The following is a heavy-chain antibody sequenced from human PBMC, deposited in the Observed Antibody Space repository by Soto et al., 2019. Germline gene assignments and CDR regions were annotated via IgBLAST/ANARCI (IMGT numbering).Heavy chain of an antibody. V-gene: IGHV3-33*01. CDR3: ARDRYTNWFDP. Sequence: GGSLRLSCAASGFTFSTHGMHWVRQAPGKGLEWVAIIWSDGSNKYYTDSVKGRFTISRDNSKKTVYLHMNSLRAEDTAVYYCARDRYTNWFDPWGQGTPVTVSS. D-gene: IGHD3-16*02. CDR2: IWSDGSNK. CDR1: GFTFSTHG. J-gene: IGHJ5*02.